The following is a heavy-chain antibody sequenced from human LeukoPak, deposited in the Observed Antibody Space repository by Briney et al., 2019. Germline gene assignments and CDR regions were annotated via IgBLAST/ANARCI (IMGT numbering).Heavy chain of an antibody. CDR1: GFTFSSYA. CDR3: AKGPKQLLVGSRGYYFDY. CDR2: ISGSGDRR. D-gene: IGHD6-13*01. J-gene: IGHJ4*02. Sequence: PGGSLRLSCGASGFTFSSYAMSWVRQAPGKGLEWVSGISGSGDRRNYADSVKGRFTISRDISKNTLYLQMNSLRAEDTAVYYCAKGPKQLLVGSRGYYFDYWGQGTLATVSS. V-gene: IGHV3-23*01.